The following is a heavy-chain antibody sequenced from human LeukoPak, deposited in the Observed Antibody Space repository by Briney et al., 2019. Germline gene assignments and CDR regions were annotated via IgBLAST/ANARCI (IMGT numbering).Heavy chain of an antibody. D-gene: IGHD3-22*01. V-gene: IGHV3-49*04. J-gene: IGHJ4*02. CDR2: IRSKAYGGTT. CDR1: GFTFGDYA. Sequence: GGSLRLSCTASGFTFGDYAMSWVRQAPGKGLEWVGFIRSKAYGGTTEYAASVKGRFTISRDDSKSIAYLQMNSLKTEDTAVYYCTRGSGYYFHDNDYWGQGTLVTVSS. CDR3: TRGSGYYFHDNDY.